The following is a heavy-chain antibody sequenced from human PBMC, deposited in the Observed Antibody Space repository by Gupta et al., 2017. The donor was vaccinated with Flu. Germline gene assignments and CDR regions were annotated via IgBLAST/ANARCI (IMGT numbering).Heavy chain of an antibody. J-gene: IGHJ4*02. Sequence: QLQVQESGPGLVKASETLSLTCAVSGYSISSGHYWGCVRQTPGKGLEWIASVYRSGSTYYNPSLRGRVTISVDTSKNQFSLNLTSVTAADTAVYYCARGFAGSPYFFDYWGQGTLVTVSS. V-gene: IGHV4-38-2*01. D-gene: IGHD6-13*01. CDR1: GYSISSGHY. CDR3: ARGFAGSPYFFDY. CDR2: VYRSGST.